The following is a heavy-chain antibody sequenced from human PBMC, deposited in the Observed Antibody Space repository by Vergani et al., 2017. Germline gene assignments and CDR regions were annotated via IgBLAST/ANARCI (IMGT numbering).Heavy chain of an antibody. CDR3: ARGELLTGDLQHY. D-gene: IGHD7-27*01. CDR1: GFTFSSYE. Sequence: EVQLVESGGGLVQPGGSLRLSCAASGFTFSSYEMNWVRQAPGKGLEWVSYISSSGSTIYYADSVKGRFTISRDNAKNSLYLQMNSLRAEDTAVYYCARGELLTGDLQHYWGQGTLVTVSS. CDR2: ISSSGSTI. J-gene: IGHJ4*02. V-gene: IGHV3-48*03.